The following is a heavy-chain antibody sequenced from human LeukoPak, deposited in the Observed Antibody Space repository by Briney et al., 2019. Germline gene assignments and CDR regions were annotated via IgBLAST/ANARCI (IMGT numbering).Heavy chain of an antibody. V-gene: IGHV3-15*01. Sequence: GGSLRLSCAASGFTFSNAWMSWVRQAPGKGLEWVGRIKSKTDGGTTDYAAPVKDRFTISRDDSKNTLYLQMDSLKTEDTAVYYCTTDATGYSSSWRTYYFDYWGQGTLVTVSS. CDR1: GFTFSNAW. CDR2: IKSKTDGGTT. CDR3: TTDATGYSSSWRTYYFDY. J-gene: IGHJ4*02. D-gene: IGHD6-13*01.